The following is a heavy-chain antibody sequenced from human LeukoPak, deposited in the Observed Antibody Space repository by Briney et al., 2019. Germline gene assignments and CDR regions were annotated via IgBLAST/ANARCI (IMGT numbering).Heavy chain of an antibody. CDR2: ISSSSPTM. V-gene: IGHV3-11*01. J-gene: IGHJ4*02. CDR1: GFTFSDYY. Sequence: GGSLRLSCAASGFTFSDYYMSWIRQAPGKGLEWVSYISSSSPTMYYADSVKGRFSISRDNAKNSLHLQMNSLRAEDTAMYYCAREYTSGSYYIDYWGQGTLVTVSS. CDR3: AREYTSGSYYIDY. D-gene: IGHD3-10*01.